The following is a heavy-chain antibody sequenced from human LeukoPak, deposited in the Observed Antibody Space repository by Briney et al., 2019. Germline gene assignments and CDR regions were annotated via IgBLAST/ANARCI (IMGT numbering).Heavy chain of an antibody. CDR2: ISGSGGNT. V-gene: IGHV3-23*01. J-gene: IGHJ4*02. D-gene: IGHD4-23*01. Sequence: ARGSLRLSCAASGFTFSSYAMTWVRQAPGKGLEWVSSISGSGGNTYYADSVKGRFTISRDNSKNTLYMQMNSLRAEDTAVYYCAKLVTHFDYWGQGTLVTVSS. CDR1: GFTFSSYA. CDR3: AKLVTHFDY.